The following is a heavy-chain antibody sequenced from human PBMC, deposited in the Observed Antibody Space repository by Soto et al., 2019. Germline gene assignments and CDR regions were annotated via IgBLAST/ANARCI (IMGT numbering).Heavy chain of an antibody. CDR3: TRGYGDYVRDY. Sequence: EVQLVESGGGLVQPGGSLKLSCAVSGFTFSGSAMHWVRQASGKGLEWVGRIRSKSNSYATAYAASVKGRFTISRDDSKNTAYLQMNSLKHEDTAVYYCTRGYGDYVRDYWGQGTLVTVSS. V-gene: IGHV3-73*01. CDR1: GFTFSGSA. J-gene: IGHJ4*02. CDR2: IRSKSNSYAT. D-gene: IGHD4-17*01.